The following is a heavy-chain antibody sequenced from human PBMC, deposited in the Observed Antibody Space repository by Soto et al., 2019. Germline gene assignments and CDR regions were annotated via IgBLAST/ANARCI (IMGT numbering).Heavy chain of an antibody. J-gene: IGHJ5*02. CDR3: ARDQLAAAGRGWFDP. CDR1: GGTFSSYA. V-gene: IGHV1-69*01. D-gene: IGHD6-13*01. CDR2: IIPIFGTA. Sequence: QVQLVQSGAEVKKPGSSVKVSCKASGGTFSSYAISWVRQAPGQGLEWMGGIIPIFGTANYAQKFQGRVTITADESMSTAYMELSSLRSEDTAVHYCARDQLAAAGRGWFDPWGLGTLVTVSS.